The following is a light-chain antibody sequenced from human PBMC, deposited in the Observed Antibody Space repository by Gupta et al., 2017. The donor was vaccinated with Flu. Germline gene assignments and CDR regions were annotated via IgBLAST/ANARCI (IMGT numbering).Light chain of an antibody. V-gene: IGKV1-39*01. Sequence: DIQMTQSPSSLSASVGDRVTITCRASQSISIYLNWYQQKPGKAPKLLIYAASGVQSGVPSRFTGSGSVTNFTLTITSLQPEDFATYYCQQSYSNPKTFGQGTKVEIK. J-gene: IGKJ1*01. CDR3: QQSYSNPKT. CDR2: AAS. CDR1: QSISIY.